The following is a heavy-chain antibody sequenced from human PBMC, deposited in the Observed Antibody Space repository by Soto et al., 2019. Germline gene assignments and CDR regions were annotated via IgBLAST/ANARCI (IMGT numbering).Heavy chain of an antibody. Sequence: ASVKVSCKASGYTFTSYGISWVRQAPGQGLEWMGWISAYNGNTNYAQKLQGRVTMTTDTSTSTAYMELRSLRSDDTAVYYCAKDPPYRSGWSTNAGDYWGQGTLVTVSS. V-gene: IGHV1-18*01. CDR3: AKDPPYRSGWSTNAGDY. CDR2: ISAYNGNT. CDR1: GYTFTSYG. J-gene: IGHJ4*02. D-gene: IGHD6-19*01.